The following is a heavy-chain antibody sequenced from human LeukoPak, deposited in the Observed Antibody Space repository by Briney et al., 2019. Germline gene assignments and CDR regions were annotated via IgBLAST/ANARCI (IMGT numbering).Heavy chain of an antibody. V-gene: IGHV4-34*01. D-gene: IGHD2-15*01. CDR3: AREYGGGGGYFPLSEHAFDI. J-gene: IGHJ3*02. CDR1: GGSFSGYY. Sequence: SETLSLTCAVYGGSFSGYYWSWIRQPPGKGLEWIGEINHSGSTNYNPSLKSRVTISVDTSKNQFSLKLSSVTAADTAVYYCAREYGGGGGYFPLSEHAFDIRGQGTMVTVSS. CDR2: INHSGST.